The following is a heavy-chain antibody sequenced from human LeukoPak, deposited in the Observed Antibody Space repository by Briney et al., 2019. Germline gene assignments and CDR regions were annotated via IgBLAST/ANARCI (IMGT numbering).Heavy chain of an antibody. V-gene: IGHV1-69*06. D-gene: IGHD5-18*01. CDR3: ARAVVDTAGFDY. CDR1: GHTFSSYA. CDR2: IIPIFGTA. J-gene: IGHJ4*02. Sequence: EASVKVSCKASGHTFSSYAISWVRQAPGQGLEWMGGIIPIFGTANYAQKFQGRVTIPADKSTSTAYMELSRLRSEGTAVYDCARAVVDTAGFDYWGQGTLVTVSS.